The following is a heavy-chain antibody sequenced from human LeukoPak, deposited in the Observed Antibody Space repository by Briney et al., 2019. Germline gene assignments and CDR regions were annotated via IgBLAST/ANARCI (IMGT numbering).Heavy chain of an antibody. V-gene: IGHV4-38-2*02. CDR1: GYSISSGYY. Sequence: SETLSLTCTVSGYSISSGYYWVWIRQTPGKGLEWIGSIYRSGSTNYNPSLKSRVTISVDTSKNQFSLKVNSVTAADTAVYYCARGSGDYGYYYYYMDVWGKGTTVTVSS. CDR3: ARGSGDYGYYYYYMDV. J-gene: IGHJ6*03. D-gene: IGHD4-17*01. CDR2: IYRSGST.